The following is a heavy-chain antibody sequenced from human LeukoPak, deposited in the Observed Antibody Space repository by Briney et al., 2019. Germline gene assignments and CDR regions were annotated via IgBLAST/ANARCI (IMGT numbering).Heavy chain of an antibody. CDR3: ARDVRYGDYAGWFDP. CDR2: ISPTSSNI. J-gene: IGHJ5*02. D-gene: IGHD4-17*01. Sequence: GGSLRLSCAASGFTFRDYSMNWVRQAPGKGPECVSYISPTSSNIFYVDSVKGRFTISRDNAKNSLYLQMNSLRAEDTAVYYCARDVRYGDYAGWFDPWGQGTLVTVSS. V-gene: IGHV3-48*04. CDR1: GFTFRDYS.